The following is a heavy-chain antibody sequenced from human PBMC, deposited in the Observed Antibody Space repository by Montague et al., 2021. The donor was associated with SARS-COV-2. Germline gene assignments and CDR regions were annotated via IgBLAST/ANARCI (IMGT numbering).Heavy chain of an antibody. J-gene: IGHJ4*02. CDR2: TYYRSEWYS. D-gene: IGHD2-15*01. Sequence: CAISGDSVSTNSGTWNWVRLSPSRGLEWLGRTYYRSEWYSDNSVSVKSRISINPATSKNQFSLQLNSVTPEDTAVYYCSRAERRSCGDGHCYQYFFSFWGQGTLVTVSS. CDR1: GDSVSTNSGT. V-gene: IGHV6-1*01. CDR3: SRAERRSCGDGHCYQYFFSF.